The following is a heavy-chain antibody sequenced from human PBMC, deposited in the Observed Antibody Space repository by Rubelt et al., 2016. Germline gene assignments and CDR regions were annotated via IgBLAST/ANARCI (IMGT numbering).Heavy chain of an antibody. Sequence: EVQLVESGGSLVQPGGSLRLSCGASGFTFSSYAMSWVRQAPGKGLEWVSAISGSGGSTYYADSVKGRFTISRDNSKNTLYLQMNSLRAEDTAVYYCAKPTYYDILTGYGGDVWGQGTTVTVSS. CDR1: GFTFSSYA. CDR3: AKPTYYDILTGYGGDV. D-gene: IGHD3-9*01. CDR2: ISGSGGST. V-gene: IGHV3-23*04. J-gene: IGHJ6*02.